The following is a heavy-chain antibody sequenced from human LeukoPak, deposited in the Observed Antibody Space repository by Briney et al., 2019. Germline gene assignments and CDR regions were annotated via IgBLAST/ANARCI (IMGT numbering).Heavy chain of an antibody. CDR3: ARDWEPDYYDSSGYRFDY. Sequence: ASVKVSCKASGYTFTSYGISWVRQAPGQGLEWMGWINPNSGGTNYAQKFQGRVTMTRDTSISTAYMELSRLRSDDTAVYYCARDWEPDYYDSSGYRFDYWGQGTLVTVSS. V-gene: IGHV1-2*02. D-gene: IGHD3-22*01. CDR1: GYTFTSYG. CDR2: INPNSGGT. J-gene: IGHJ4*02.